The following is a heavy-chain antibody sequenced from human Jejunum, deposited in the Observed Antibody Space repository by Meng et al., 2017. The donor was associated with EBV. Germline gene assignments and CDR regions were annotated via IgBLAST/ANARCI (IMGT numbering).Heavy chain of an antibody. CDR1: GFTFSSYW. CDR3: SRDLAGPADA. Sequence: EVQLVESXVVVVQPGGSVSLSCAASGFTFSSYWMHWVRQAPGKGLVWVSRINEDGRTITYADSVKGRFTISRDNTKNTLYLQMDSLRAEDTGVYFCSRDLAGPADAGVQGTLVTVSS. V-gene: IGHV3-74*01. CDR2: INEDGRTI. D-gene: IGHD2-2*01. J-gene: IGHJ5*02.